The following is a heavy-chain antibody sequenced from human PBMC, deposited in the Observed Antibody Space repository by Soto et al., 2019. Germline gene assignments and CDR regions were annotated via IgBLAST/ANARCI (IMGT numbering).Heavy chain of an antibody. J-gene: IGHJ1*01. CDR2: ISYDGSNK. CDR3: ARDRNYYDSSGYSEYFQH. D-gene: IGHD3-22*01. CDR1: GFTFSSYA. Sequence: GGSLRLSCAASGFTFSSYAMHWVRQAPGKGVEWVAVISYDGSNKYYADSVKGRFTISRDNSKNTLYLQMNSLRAEDTAVYYCARDRNYYDSSGYSEYFQHWGQGTLDTVSS. V-gene: IGHV3-30-3*01.